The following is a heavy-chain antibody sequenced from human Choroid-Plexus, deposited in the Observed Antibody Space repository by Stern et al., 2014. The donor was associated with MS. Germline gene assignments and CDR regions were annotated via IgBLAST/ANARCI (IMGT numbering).Heavy chain of an antibody. V-gene: IGHV3-30*18. J-gene: IGHJ5*02. CDR2: VSYDGSNK. CDR1: GFTFGSCA. Sequence: VQLVESGAGVVQPGRPLRLSCVASGFTFGSCAMHWVRQAPGKGLEGVAGVSYDGSNKYYADSVKGRFTISRDNSQNTLYMQMSSLRPEDTAVYYCAKDRQYLTYFFDHWGQGSLVTVSS. D-gene: IGHD2/OR15-2a*01. CDR3: AKDRQYLTYFFDH.